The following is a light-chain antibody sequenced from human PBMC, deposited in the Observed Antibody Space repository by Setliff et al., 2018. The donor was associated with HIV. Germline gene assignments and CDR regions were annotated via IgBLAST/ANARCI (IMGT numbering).Light chain of an antibody. CDR3: GTWDSSLSAPV. CDR1: SSNIGNNY. V-gene: IGLV1-51*02. CDR2: ENN. J-gene: IGLJ3*02. Sequence: QSVLTQPPSVSAAPGQKVTISCSGSSSNIGNNYVSWYQQFPGTAPTLFVYENNKRPSGIPDRVSGSKSGTSATLGITGLQTGDEADYYCGTWDSSLSAPVFGGGTKVTVL.